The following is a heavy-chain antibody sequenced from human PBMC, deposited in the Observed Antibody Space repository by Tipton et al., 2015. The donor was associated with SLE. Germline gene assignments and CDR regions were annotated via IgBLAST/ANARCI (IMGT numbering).Heavy chain of an antibody. CDR3: AREHFYESSGYYLGFYYFDY. D-gene: IGHD3-22*01. CDR2: ISTYNGET. J-gene: IGHJ4*02. Sequence: QLVQSGAEVKAPGASVKVSCKATGYTLATFGISWVRQAPGQGLEWMGWISTYNGETKYAQKVQGRFTMTTDTSTSTSYMELRSLTSDDTAVYYCAREHFYESSGYYLGFYYFDYWGQGTLVTVSS. CDR1: GYTLATFG. V-gene: IGHV1-18*01.